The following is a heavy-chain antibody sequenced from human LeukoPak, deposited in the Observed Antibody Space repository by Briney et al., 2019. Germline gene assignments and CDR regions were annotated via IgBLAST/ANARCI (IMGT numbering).Heavy chain of an antibody. D-gene: IGHD6-13*01. CDR2: INWNGGST. CDR1: GFTFDDYG. V-gene: IGHV3-20*04. CDR3: ARDKLGQQLAYYYYMDV. Sequence: GGSLRLSCAASGFTFDDYGMSWVRQAPGKGLEWVSGINWNGGSTGYADSVKGRFTISRDNAKNSLYLQMNSLRAEDTALYYCARDKLGQQLAYYYYMDVWGKGTTVTVSS. J-gene: IGHJ6*03.